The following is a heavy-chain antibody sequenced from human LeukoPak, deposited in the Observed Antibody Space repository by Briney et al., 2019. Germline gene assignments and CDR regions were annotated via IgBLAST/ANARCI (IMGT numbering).Heavy chain of an antibody. CDR2: IYSGGST. D-gene: IGHD3-22*01. Sequence: QSGGSLRLSCVASGFTVSSNYMSWVRQAPGKGLEWVSVIYSGGSTYYADSVKGRFTVSRDNSKNTLYLQMSSLRAEDTAVYYCARGDSSGYSKVFDYWGQGTLVTVSS. CDR3: ARGDSSGYSKVFDY. CDR1: GFTVSSNY. J-gene: IGHJ4*02. V-gene: IGHV3-53*01.